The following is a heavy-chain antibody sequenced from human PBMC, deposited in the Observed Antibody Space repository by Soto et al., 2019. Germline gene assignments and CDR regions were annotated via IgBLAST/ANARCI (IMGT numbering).Heavy chain of an antibody. CDR2: IYYSGST. CDR1: GDSISSGGYY. J-gene: IGHJ4*02. CDR3: ATIVVPAAPFDY. V-gene: IGHV4-31*03. Sequence: SETLSLTCTVSGDSISSGGYYWTWIRQHPGKGLEWIGYIYYSGSTYYNPSLKSRVTISVDTSKNQFSLKLSSVTAADTAVYYCATIVVPAAPFDYWGQGTLVTVSS. D-gene: IGHD2-2*01.